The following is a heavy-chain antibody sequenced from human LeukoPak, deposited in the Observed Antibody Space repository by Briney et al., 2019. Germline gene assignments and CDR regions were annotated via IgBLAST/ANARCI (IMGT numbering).Heavy chain of an antibody. D-gene: IGHD3-9*01. Sequence: SETLSLTCTVSGGSISSGDYYWSWIRQPPGKGLEWIAYIYYRGSTYYNPSLKSRVTISVDTSKNQFSLNLSSVTAADTAVYYCARATFYSEYYFDYWGQGTLVTVSS. CDR2: IYYRGST. J-gene: IGHJ4*02. CDR1: GGSISSGDYY. CDR3: ARATFYSEYYFDY. V-gene: IGHV4-30-4*01.